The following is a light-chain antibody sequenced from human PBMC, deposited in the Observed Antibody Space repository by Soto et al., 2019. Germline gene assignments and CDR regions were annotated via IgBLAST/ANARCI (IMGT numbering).Light chain of an antibody. CDR3: SSYAASIYV. J-gene: IGLJ1*01. CDR2: EVS. Sequence: SVQSQPPSASGSRGQSVTISCTGTSSDVGGYNYVSWYQQHPGKAPKLIIYEVSKRPSGVPDRFSGSKSGNTASLTVSGLQTEDEAVYYCSSYAASIYVFGTGTRVNVL. CDR1: SSDVGGYNY. V-gene: IGLV2-8*01.